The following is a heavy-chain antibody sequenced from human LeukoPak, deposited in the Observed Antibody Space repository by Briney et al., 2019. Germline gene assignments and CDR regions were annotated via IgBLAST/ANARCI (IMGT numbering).Heavy chain of an antibody. CDR2: IIPIFSIA. Sequence: SVKVSCKASGGTFSSYAISWVRQAPGQGLEWMGRIIPIFSIANYAQKFQGRVTITADKSTSTAYMELSSLRSEDTAVYYCARDPSYSSSWYFDYWGQGTLVTVSS. V-gene: IGHV1-69*04. J-gene: IGHJ4*02. CDR3: ARDPSYSSSWYFDY. CDR1: GGTFSSYA. D-gene: IGHD6-13*01.